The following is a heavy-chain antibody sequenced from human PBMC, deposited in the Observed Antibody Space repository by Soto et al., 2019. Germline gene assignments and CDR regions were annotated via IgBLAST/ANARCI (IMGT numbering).Heavy chain of an antibody. CDR1: GFTFNTYG. CDR2: ISYDGSDK. D-gene: IGHD1-1*01. Sequence: GVYLRLSCAASGFTFNTYGMHWVRQAPGKGLEWVAVISYDGSDKFYADSVKGRFTISRDNSKNTLYLQMSSLRAEDTAIYYCAKSPNFFFCCPNWHKYLFDFWGEVSLVTV. CDR3: AKSPNFFFCCPNWHKYLFDF. V-gene: IGHV3-30*18. J-gene: IGHJ1*01.